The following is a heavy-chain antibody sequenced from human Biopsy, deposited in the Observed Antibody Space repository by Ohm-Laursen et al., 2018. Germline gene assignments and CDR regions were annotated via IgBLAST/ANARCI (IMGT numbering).Heavy chain of an antibody. CDR2: IFYRGST. J-gene: IGHJ5*02. CDR3: ARDYDTSGYYYVS. CDR1: GGSISNNNYY. Sequence: GTLSLTCPVSGGSISNNNYYWGWIRRPPGKGLEWIGSIFYRGSTHYKPSLKSRVNISVDTSKNQFSLKLNSVTAADTAVYYCARDYDTSGYYYVSWGQGTLVTVSS. V-gene: IGHV4-39*01. D-gene: IGHD3-22*01.